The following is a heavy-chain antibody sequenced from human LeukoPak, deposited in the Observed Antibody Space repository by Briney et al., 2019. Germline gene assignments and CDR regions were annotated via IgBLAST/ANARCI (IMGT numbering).Heavy chain of an antibody. CDR3: ARRGIAAAGTPFDY. D-gene: IGHD6-13*01. J-gene: IGHJ4*02. V-gene: IGHV4-61*08. Sequence: KPSETLSLTCTVSGGSISSGGYYWSWIRQPPGKGLEWIGYIYYSGSTNYNPSLKSRVTISVDTSKNQFSLKLSSVTAADTAVYYCARRGIAAAGTPFDYWGQGTLVTVSS. CDR2: IYYSGST. CDR1: GGSISSGGYY.